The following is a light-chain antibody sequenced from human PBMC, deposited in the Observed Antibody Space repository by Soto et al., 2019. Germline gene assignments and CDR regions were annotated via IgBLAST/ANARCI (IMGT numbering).Light chain of an antibody. V-gene: IGKV1-27*01. J-gene: IGKJ1*01. Sequence: DIQMTQSPSSLSASVGDRVTITCRASQGISNYLAWYQQKPGKVPKVLIYAASTLQSGVPFRFSGSGSGTDFTLTISSLPPEDVATYYCQKYNSAPPTFGQGTKVEIK. CDR1: QGISNY. CDR3: QKYNSAPPT. CDR2: AAS.